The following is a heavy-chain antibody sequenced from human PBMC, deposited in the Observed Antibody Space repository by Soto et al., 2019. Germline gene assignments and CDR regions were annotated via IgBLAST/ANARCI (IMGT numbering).Heavy chain of an antibody. CDR1: GFTFSSYS. CDR3: ARWRDYYYYMDV. J-gene: IGHJ6*03. CDR2: ISSSSSYI. Sequence: EVQLVESGGGLVKPGGSLRLSCAASGFTFSSYSMNWVRQAPGKGLEWVSSISSSSSYIYYADSVKGRFTISRDNSKNSLYLQMNSLRAEDTAVYYCARWRDYYYYMDVWGKGTTVTVSS. V-gene: IGHV3-21*01. D-gene: IGHD3-3*01.